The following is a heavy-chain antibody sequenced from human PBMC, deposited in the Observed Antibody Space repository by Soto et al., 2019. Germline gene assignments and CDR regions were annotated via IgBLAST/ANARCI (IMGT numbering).Heavy chain of an antibody. V-gene: IGHV4-38-2*02. CDR2: IYPSVSS. CDR1: GFANSRGYY. Sequence: SETLSLTCSVSGFANSRGYYWSWVRQPPGKGLEWIGSIYPSVSSYHNPSLATRLGLSIDASKNQFTLNLTSVTAADTALYFCAREKVGTTFFDTWGQGIQVTVSS. J-gene: IGHJ4*02. CDR3: AREKVGTTFFDT. D-gene: IGHD2-21*02.